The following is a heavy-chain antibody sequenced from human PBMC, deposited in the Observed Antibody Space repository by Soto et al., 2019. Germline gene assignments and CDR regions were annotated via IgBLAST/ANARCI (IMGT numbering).Heavy chain of an antibody. D-gene: IGHD3-3*01. V-gene: IGHV1-69*13. J-gene: IGHJ5*02. CDR1: GGTFSSYA. Sequence: SVKVSCKASGGTFSSYAISWVRQAPGQGLEWMGGIIPIFGTANYAQKFQGRVTITADESTSTAYMELSSLRSEDTAVYYCAREGGYYDFWSGYFGWFDPWGQGTLVTVPQ. CDR2: IIPIFGTA. CDR3: AREGGYYDFWSGYFGWFDP.